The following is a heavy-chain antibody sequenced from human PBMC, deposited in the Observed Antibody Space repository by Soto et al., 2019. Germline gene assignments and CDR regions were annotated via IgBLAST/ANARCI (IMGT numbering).Heavy chain of an antibody. CDR3: GKVLIGATRHTDVDS. Sequence: SETLSLTCTVSGGSISSGGYYWSWIRQHPGKGLEWIGYIYYSGSTYYNPSLKSRVTISIDKPKNQFSLTLKSVTAADTAVYYCGKVLIGATRHTDVDSWGQGALVTVSS. CDR2: IYYSGST. V-gene: IGHV4-31*09. J-gene: IGHJ4*02. D-gene: IGHD2-15*01. CDR1: GGSISSGGYY.